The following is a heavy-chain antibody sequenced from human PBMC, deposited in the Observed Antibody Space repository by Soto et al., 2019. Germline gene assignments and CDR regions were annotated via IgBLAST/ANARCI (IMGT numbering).Heavy chain of an antibody. V-gene: IGHV5-51*01. J-gene: IGHJ6*02. CDR2: IYPGDSDT. Sequence: GESLKISCKGSGYSFTSYWIGWVRQMPGKGLEWMGIIYPGDSDTRYSPSFQGQVTISADKSISTAYLQWSSLKASDTAMYYCARHSVPSSEVTTCTYCYYYGMDVWGQGTTVNVS. CDR3: ARHSVPSSEVTTCTYCYYYGMDV. CDR1: GYSFTSYW. D-gene: IGHD4-17*01.